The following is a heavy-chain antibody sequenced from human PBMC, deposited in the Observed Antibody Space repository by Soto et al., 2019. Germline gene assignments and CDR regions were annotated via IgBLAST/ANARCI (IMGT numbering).Heavy chain of an antibody. V-gene: IGHV1-3*01. CDR2: INGGNGNT. D-gene: IGHD3-3*01. CDR3: AREFRGRFGVGRLDY. J-gene: IGHJ4*02. Sequence: QVQLLQSGAEVKKPGASVKVSCQAAGYTFSTYAMHWVRQAPGQGLEWMGWINGGNGNTKYSQKFQGRLTVIRDTSAATAYMGLSSLTSVDTAVYYCAREFRGRFGVGRLDYWGQGTLVTVSS. CDR1: GYTFSTYA.